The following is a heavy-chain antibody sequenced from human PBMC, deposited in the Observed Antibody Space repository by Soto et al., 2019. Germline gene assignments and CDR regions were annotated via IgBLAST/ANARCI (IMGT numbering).Heavy chain of an antibody. D-gene: IGHD3-10*01. CDR2: ISGGGETT. V-gene: IGHV3-23*01. Sequence: EVQLLESGGGLVQPGGSLRLSCAASGFTFSSYAMWWVRQAPGKGLECVSAISGGGETTYYADSVKGRFTISRDNSKNTLYLQMHRLRAEDTAVYYCAFNSGAGSYYFAYWGQGTLVTVSS. J-gene: IGHJ4*02. CDR1: GFTFSSYA. CDR3: AFNSGAGSYYFAY.